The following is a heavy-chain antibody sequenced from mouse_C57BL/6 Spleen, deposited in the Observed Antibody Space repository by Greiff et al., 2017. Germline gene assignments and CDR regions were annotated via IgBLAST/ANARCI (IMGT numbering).Heavy chain of an antibody. CDR2: IRSKSSNYAT. J-gene: IGHJ3*01. CDR3: VRDLYYDYDGGFAY. V-gene: IGHV10-3*01. D-gene: IGHD2-4*01. Sequence: EVQLVESGGGLVQPKGSLKLSCAASGFTFNTYAMHWVRQAPGTGLEWVARIRSKSSNYATYYADSVKDRFTISRDDSQSMLYLQMNNLKTEDTAMYYCVRDLYYDYDGGFAYWGQGTLVTVSA. CDR1: GFTFNTYA.